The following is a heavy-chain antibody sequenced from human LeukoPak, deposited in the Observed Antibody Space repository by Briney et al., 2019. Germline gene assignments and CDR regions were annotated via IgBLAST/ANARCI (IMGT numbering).Heavy chain of an antibody. J-gene: IGHJ6*03. D-gene: IGHD1-1*01. CDR3: ARLTRYYYMDV. V-gene: IGHV4-39*01. CDR2: IYYSGST. Sequence: KPSETLSLTCTVSGGSISSSSYYWGWIRQPPGKGLEWIGSIYYSGSTYYNPSLKSRVTISVDTSKNQFSLKLSSVTAADTAVYYCARLTRYYYMDVWGKGTTVTISS. CDR1: GGSISSSSYY.